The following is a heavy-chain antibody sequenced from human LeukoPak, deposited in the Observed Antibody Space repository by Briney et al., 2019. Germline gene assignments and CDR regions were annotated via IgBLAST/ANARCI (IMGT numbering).Heavy chain of an antibody. V-gene: IGHV4-34*01. CDR2: INHSGSI. J-gene: IGHJ6*04. CDR1: GGSFSGYY. Sequence: SETLSLTCAVYGGSFSGYYWSWIRQPPGKGLEWIGEINHSGSINYNPSLKSRVTISVDTSKNQFSLKLSSVTAADTAVYYCARGRNSYSSGWFRDYGMDVWGKGTTVTVSS. D-gene: IGHD6-19*01. CDR3: ARGRNSYSSGWFRDYGMDV.